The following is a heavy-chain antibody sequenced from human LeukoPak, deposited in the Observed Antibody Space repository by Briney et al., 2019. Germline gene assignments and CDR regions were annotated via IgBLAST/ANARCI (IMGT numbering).Heavy chain of an antibody. J-gene: IGHJ4*02. V-gene: IGHV1-69*13. Sequence: SVKVSCKASGGTFSSYAISWVRQAPGQGLEWMGGIIPIFGTANYAQKFQGRVTITADESTSTAYMELSSLRSEDTAVYYCARIAEAGRIDDYWGQGTLVTVSS. CDR1: GGTFSSYA. CDR3: ARIAEAGRIDDY. CDR2: IIPIFGTA. D-gene: IGHD6-19*01.